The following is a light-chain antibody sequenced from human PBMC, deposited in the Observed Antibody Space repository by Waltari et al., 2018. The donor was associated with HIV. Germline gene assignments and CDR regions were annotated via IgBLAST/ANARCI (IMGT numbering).Light chain of an antibody. J-gene: IGLJ3*02. CDR1: SSHVGSTT. CDR3: AAWDDSLNGWV. V-gene: IGLV1-44*01. CDR2: SNN. Sequence: QSVLTQPPSASGTPGQRVTISCSGSSSHVGSTTVNWYQQLPGTAPKLLNYSNNQRPSGVPDRFSGSKSGTSASLAISGLQSEDEADYYCAAWDDSLNGWVFGGGTRLTVL.